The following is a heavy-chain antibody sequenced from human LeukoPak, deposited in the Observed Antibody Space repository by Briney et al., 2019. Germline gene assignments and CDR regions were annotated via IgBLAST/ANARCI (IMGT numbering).Heavy chain of an antibody. CDR3: AREGRGYSYGYVDY. V-gene: IGHV1-18*01. D-gene: IGHD5-18*01. CDR2: ISAYSGNT. CDR1: GYTFTSYG. Sequence: ASVKVSCKASGYTFTSYGISWVRQAPGQGLEWMGWISAYSGNTNYAQKLQGRVTMTTDTSTSTSYMELRSLRSDDTAVYYCAREGRGYSYGYVDYWGQGTLVTVSS. J-gene: IGHJ4*02.